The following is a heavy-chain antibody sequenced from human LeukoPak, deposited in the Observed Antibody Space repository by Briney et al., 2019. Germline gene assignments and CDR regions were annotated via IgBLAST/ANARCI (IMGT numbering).Heavy chain of an antibody. Sequence: GGSLRLSCAASGFTFSSYSMNWVRQAPGKGLEWVSYSSYSSSTIFYADSVKGRFTISRDNAKNSLYLQMNSLRVEDTAVYYCARNGRLVVPTSDGAYDIWGQGTMVTVSS. CDR2: SSYSSSTI. D-gene: IGHD2-2*01. J-gene: IGHJ3*02. CDR1: GFTFSSYS. V-gene: IGHV3-48*01. CDR3: ARNGRLVVPTSDGAYDI.